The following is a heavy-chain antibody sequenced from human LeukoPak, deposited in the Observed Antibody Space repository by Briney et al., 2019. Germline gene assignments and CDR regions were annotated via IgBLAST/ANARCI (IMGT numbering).Heavy chain of an antibody. CDR3: ARGRNYDPKIDF. CDR1: GGSISSGGYY. CDR2: IYYSGSA. Sequence: SQTLSLTCTVSGGSISSGGYYWSWIRQHPGKGLEWIGYIYYSGSAYYNPSLKSRVTISVDTSENQFSLKLTSVTAADTAVYYCARGRNYDPKIDFWGRGTLVSVSS. J-gene: IGHJ2*01. V-gene: IGHV4-31*03. D-gene: IGHD1-7*01.